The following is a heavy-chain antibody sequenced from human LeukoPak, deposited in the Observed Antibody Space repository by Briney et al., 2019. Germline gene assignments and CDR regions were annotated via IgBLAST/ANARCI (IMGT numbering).Heavy chain of an antibody. J-gene: IGHJ4*02. Sequence: PGGSLRLSCAASGFTFSTYAMTWLRQAPGKGLEWVSALNYNGGNTYYADSVKGRFTISRDNSKNMLYLQMNSLRAEDTAVYYCAKEAGSWGRYYDSSGYSDYWGQGTLVTVSS. CDR1: GFTFSTYA. CDR2: LNYNGGNT. D-gene: IGHD3-22*01. CDR3: AKEAGSWGRYYDSSGYSDY. V-gene: IGHV3-23*01.